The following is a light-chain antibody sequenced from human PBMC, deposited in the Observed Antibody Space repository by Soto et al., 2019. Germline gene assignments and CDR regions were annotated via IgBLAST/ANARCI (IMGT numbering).Light chain of an antibody. CDR2: DAS. CDR3: QQYNSYSSLLT. CDR1: QSISSW. Sequence: DIQMTQSPSTLSASVRDKDTNTCRASQSISSWLAWYQQKPGKAPKLLIYDASSLESGVPSRFSGSGSGTEFTLTISSLQPDDFATYYCQQYNSYSSLLTFGGGTKVDIK. V-gene: IGKV1-5*01. J-gene: IGKJ4*01.